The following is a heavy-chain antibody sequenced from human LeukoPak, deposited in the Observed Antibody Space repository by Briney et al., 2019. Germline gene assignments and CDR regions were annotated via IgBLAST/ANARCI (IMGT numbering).Heavy chain of an antibody. J-gene: IGHJ4*02. Sequence: GESLKISCKGSGYSFTNYWVGWVRQMPGEGLEWMAIIYPGDSDTRYSPSFQGQVTISADKSISTACLQWSSLKASDTAMYYCASGLRYYFDYWGQGTLVTVSS. CDR2: IYPGDSDT. V-gene: IGHV5-51*01. CDR1: GYSFTNYW. CDR3: ASGLRYYFDY.